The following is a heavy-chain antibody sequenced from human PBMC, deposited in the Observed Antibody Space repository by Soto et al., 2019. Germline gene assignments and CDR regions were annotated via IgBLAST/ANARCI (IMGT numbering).Heavy chain of an antibody. V-gene: IGHV4-30-2*01. D-gene: IGHD1-26*01. CDR1: GCSISSGGYS. J-gene: IGHJ4*02. CDR2: IYHSGST. Sequence: SETLSLTCAVSGCSISSGGYSWSWIRQPPGKGLEWIGYIYHSGSTYYNPSLKSRVTISVDTSKNQFSLKLSSVTAADTAVYYCARVDTSMGATCESYWGQGTLVTVSS. CDR3: ARVDTSMGATCESY.